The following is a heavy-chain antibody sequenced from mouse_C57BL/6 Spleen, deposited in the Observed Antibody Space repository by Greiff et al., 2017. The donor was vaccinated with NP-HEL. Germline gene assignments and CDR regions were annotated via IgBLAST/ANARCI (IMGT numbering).Heavy chain of an antibody. CDR3: ARPDGYYVGYFDV. CDR1: GFTFSDYG. V-gene: IGHV5-17*01. CDR2: ISSGSSTI. D-gene: IGHD2-3*01. J-gene: IGHJ1*03. Sequence: EVKLVESGGGLVKPGGSLKLSCAASGFTFSDYGMHWVRQAPEKGLEWVAYISSGSSTIYYADTVKGRFTISRDNAKNTLFLQMTSLRSEDTAMYYCARPDGYYVGYFDVWGTGTTVTVSS.